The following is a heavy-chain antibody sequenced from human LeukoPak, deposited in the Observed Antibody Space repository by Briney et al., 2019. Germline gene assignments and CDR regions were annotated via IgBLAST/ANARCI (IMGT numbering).Heavy chain of an antibody. V-gene: IGHV3-23*01. CDR2: LGGSGGGT. Sequence: PGGSLRLSCAVSGITLSNYGMSWVRQAPGKGLEWVAGLGGSGGGTNYADSVRGRFIISRDNSKNILYLQMNSLTAEDTAVYFCAKRGVEIRVILVGFHKEAYYFDSWGQGALVTVSS. D-gene: IGHD2-21*01. CDR1: GITLSNYG. J-gene: IGHJ4*02. CDR3: AKRGVEIRVILVGFHKEAYYFDS.